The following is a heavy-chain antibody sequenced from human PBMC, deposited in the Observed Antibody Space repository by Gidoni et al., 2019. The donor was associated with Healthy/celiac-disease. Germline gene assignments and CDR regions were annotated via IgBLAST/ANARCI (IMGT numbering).Heavy chain of an antibody. V-gene: IGHV3-15*01. D-gene: IGHD4-17*01. CDR3: TTLDYGDYAWVDY. J-gene: IGHJ4*02. CDR2: IKSKTDGGTT. Sequence: GLEWVGRIKSKTDGGTTDYAAPVKGRFTISRDDSKNTLYLQMNSLKTEDTAVDYCTTLDYGDYAWVDYWGQGTLVTVSS.